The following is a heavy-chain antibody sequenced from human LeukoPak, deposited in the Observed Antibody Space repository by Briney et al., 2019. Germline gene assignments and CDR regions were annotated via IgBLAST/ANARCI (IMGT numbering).Heavy chain of an antibody. CDR1: GGPISSYY. CDR2: IYYSGST. J-gene: IGHJ3*02. Sequence: PSETLSLTCTVSGGPISSYYWSWIRQPPGKGLEWIGYIYYSGSTNYNPSLKSRVTISVDTSKNQFSLKLSSVTAADTAVYYCAREGMAYAFDIWGQGTMVTVSS. V-gene: IGHV4-59*01. D-gene: IGHD5-24*01. CDR3: AREGMAYAFDI.